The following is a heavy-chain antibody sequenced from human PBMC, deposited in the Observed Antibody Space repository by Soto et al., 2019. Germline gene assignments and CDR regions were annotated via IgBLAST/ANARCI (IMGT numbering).Heavy chain of an antibody. V-gene: IGHV4-30-4*01. J-gene: IGHJ4*02. CDR1: GGSISSVYDC. CDR3: ARGPSGDKVDF. D-gene: IGHD7-27*01. Sequence: QVQLQESGPILVKPSQTLSLTCTVSGGSISSVYDCWSWIRQSPDKGLEWIGHIYNGGTTYNNQSLTRRVTISVDTSKNQFSLQLRSVTAADTAVYFCARGPSGDKVDFWGQGTLVTVSS. CDR2: IYNGGTT.